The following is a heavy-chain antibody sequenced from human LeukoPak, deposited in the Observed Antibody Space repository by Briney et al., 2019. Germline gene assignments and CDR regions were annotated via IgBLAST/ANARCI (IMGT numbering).Heavy chain of an antibody. CDR1: GYTFTDYY. Sequence: ASVKVSCKASGYTFTDYYMHWVRQAPGQGLEWMGWINPNSGGTNYAQKFQGRVTMTKDTSIRTAYIELSRLRSDDTAVYYCARLPNYYDSSGYYAYWGQGTLVTVSS. J-gene: IGHJ4*02. CDR2: INPNSGGT. D-gene: IGHD3-22*01. CDR3: ARLPNYYDSSGYYAY. V-gene: IGHV1-2*02.